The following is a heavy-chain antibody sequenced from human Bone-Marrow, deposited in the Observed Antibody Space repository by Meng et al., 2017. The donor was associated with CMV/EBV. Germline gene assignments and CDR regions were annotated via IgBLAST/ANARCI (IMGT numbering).Heavy chain of an antibody. CDR3: ARGPYCSSTSCYTPYFDY. V-gene: IGHV3-30*04. CDR1: GFTFSSYA. CDR2: ISYDGSNK. Sequence: GGSLRLSCAASGFTFSSYAMHWVRQAPGKGLEWVAVISYDGSNKYYADSVKGRFTISRDNSKNTLYLQMNSLRAEDTAVYYCARGPYCSSTSCYTPYFDYWGQRTLVTFSS. D-gene: IGHD2-2*02. J-gene: IGHJ4*02.